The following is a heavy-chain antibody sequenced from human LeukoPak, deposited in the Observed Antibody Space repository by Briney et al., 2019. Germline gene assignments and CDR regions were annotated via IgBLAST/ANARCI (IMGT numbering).Heavy chain of an antibody. CDR3: ARAASWRSGLDY. CDR1: GGSISSGGYS. CDR2: IYHSGST. Sequence: SETLSLTCAVSGGSISSGGYSWSWIRQPPGKGLEWIGYIYHSGSTYYNPSLKSRVTISVDRSKNQCSLKLSSVTAADTAVYYCARAASWRSGLDYWGQGTLVTVSS. D-gene: IGHD3-3*01. J-gene: IGHJ4*02. V-gene: IGHV4-30-2*01.